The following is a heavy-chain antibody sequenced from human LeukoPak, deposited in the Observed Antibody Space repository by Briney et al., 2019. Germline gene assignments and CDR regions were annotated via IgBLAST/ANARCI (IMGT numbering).Heavy chain of an antibody. CDR2: MSPDGNKK. J-gene: IGHJ4*02. CDR1: GLTFINYG. D-gene: IGHD3-10*01. Sequence: GGSLRLSCAVSGLTFINYGVAWVRQAPGMGLDWVALMSPDGNKKYYADSVKGRFTISRDNSKNTVDLQLNSLRAEDTAVYYCARDLIGRYTFDYCGQGTLVTVSS. V-gene: IGHV3-30*03. CDR3: ARDLIGRYTFDY.